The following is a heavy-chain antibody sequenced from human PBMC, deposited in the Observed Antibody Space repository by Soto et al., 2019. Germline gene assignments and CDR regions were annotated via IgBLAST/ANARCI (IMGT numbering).Heavy chain of an antibody. CDR1: GCTFTSYA. V-gene: IGHV1-3*01. CDR2: INAGNGNT. CDR3: ARDLYDSSGYYVDGYYYYGMDV. J-gene: IGHJ6*02. Sequence: ASVKVSCKASGCTFTSYAMHWVRQAPGQRLEWMGWINAGNGNTKYSQKFQGRVTITRDTSASTAYMELSSLRSEDTAVYYCARDLYDSSGYYVDGYYYYGMDVWGQGTMVTVSS. D-gene: IGHD3-22*01.